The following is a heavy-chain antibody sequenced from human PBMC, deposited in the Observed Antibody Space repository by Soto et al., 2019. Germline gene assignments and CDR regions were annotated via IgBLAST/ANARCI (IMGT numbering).Heavy chain of an antibody. V-gene: IGHV3-33*01. CDR1: GFTFSSYG. Sequence: SGGSLRLSCAASGFTFSSYGMHWVRQAPGKGLEWVAVIWYDGSNKYYADSVKGRFTISRDNSKNTLYLQMNSLRAEDTAVYYCATSSGWYGEAGFFDYWGQGTLVTVSS. J-gene: IGHJ4*02. D-gene: IGHD6-19*01. CDR3: ATSSGWYGEAGFFDY. CDR2: IWYDGSNK.